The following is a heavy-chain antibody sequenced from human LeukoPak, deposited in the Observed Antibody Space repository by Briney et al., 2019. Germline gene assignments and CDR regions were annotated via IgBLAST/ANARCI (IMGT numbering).Heavy chain of an antibody. CDR3: ARESNSGYYLSY. V-gene: IGHV3-66*01. J-gene: IGHJ4*02. D-gene: IGHD3-22*01. CDR2: IYSGGLT. CDR1: GFTFSSNY. Sequence: GGSLRLSCAASGFTFSSNYMSWVRQAPGKGLEWVSVIYSGGLTYYADSVKGRFTISRDNPKNTLYLQMNSLRAEDTAVYYCARESNSGYYLSYWGLGTLVTVSS.